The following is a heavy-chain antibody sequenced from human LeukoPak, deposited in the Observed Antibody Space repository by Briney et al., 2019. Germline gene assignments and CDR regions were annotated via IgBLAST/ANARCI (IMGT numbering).Heavy chain of an antibody. J-gene: IGHJ5*02. D-gene: IGHD6-19*01. CDR3: ARPQTAGAWFDP. CDR2: IYYSGST. CDR1: GGSISSSSYY. V-gene: IGHV4-39*01. Sequence: SETLSLTCAVSGGSISSSSYYWGWIRQPPGKGLEWIGSIYYSGSTYYNPSLKSRTTISVDTSKNQFSLKLSSVTAADTAVYYGARPQTAGAWFDPWGQGTLVTVSS.